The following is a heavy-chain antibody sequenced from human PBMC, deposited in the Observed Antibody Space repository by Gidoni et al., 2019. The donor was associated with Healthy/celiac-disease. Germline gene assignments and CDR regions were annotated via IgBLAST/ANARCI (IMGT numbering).Heavy chain of an antibody. CDR2: IIPLFGTA. CDR3: AGSRASSGWVDY. V-gene: IGHV1-69*01. J-gene: IGHJ4*02. D-gene: IGHD6-19*01. Sequence: QVQLVQSGAEVKKPGSAVKVSCKASGGTFSSYAISWVRQAPGQGLEWMGGIIPLFGTANYAQKFQGRVTITADESTSTAYMELRSLSSEDTAVYYCAGSRASSGWVDYWGQGTLVTVSS. CDR1: GGTFSSYA.